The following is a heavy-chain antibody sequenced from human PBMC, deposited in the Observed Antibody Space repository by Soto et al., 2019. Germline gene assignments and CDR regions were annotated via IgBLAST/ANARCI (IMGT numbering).Heavy chain of an antibody. D-gene: IGHD3-16*01. CDR1: GGSISSGGYY. V-gene: IGHV4-31*03. CDR3: ARDDWGDYYYGMDV. Sequence: SETLSLTCTVSGGSISSGGYYWSWIRQHPGKGLEWIGYIYYSGSTYYNPSLKSRVTISVDTSKNQFSLKLSSVTAADTAVYYCARDDWGDYYYGMDVWGQGTTVTVSS. J-gene: IGHJ6*02. CDR2: IYYSGST.